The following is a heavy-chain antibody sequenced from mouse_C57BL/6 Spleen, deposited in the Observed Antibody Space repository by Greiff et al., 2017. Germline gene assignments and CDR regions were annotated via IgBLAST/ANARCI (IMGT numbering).Heavy chain of an antibody. Sequence: VQLQQPGAELVRPGSSVKLSCKASGYTFTSYWMHWVKQRPIQGLEWIGNIDPSDSETHYNQKFKDKATLTVDKSSSTAYMQLSRLTSEDSAVYYCVPHYDYGFAYWGQGTLVTVSA. D-gene: IGHD2-4*01. CDR3: VPHYDYGFAY. V-gene: IGHV1-52*01. CDR1: GYTFTSYW. CDR2: IDPSDSET. J-gene: IGHJ3*01.